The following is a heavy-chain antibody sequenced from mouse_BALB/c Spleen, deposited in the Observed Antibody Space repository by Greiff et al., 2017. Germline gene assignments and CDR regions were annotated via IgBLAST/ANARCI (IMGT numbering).Heavy chain of an antibody. CDR1: GFNIKDTY. CDR3: ASGGITTGYYAMDY. Sequence: VQLQQSGAELVKPGASVKLSCTASGFNIKDTYMHWVKQRPEQGLEWIGRIDPANGNTKYDPKFQGKATITADTSSNTAYLQLSSLTSEDTAVYYCASGGITTGYYAMDYWGQGTSVTVSS. D-gene: IGHD2-4*01. V-gene: IGHV14-3*02. J-gene: IGHJ4*01. CDR2: IDPANGNT.